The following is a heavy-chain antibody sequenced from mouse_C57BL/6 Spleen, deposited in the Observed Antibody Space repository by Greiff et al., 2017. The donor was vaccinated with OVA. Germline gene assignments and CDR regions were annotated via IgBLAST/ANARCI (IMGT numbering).Heavy chain of an antibody. CDR3: ARSYSNPLVDY. D-gene: IGHD2-5*01. J-gene: IGHJ4*01. CDR2: IDPSDSYT. V-gene: IGHV1-59*01. Sequence: QVQLQQPGAELVRPGTSVKLSCKASGYTFTSYWMHWVKQRPGQGLEWIGVIDPSDSYTNYNQKFKGKATLTVDTSSSTAYMQLSSLTSEDSAVYYCARSYSNPLVDYWGQGTSVTVSS. CDR1: GYTFTSYW.